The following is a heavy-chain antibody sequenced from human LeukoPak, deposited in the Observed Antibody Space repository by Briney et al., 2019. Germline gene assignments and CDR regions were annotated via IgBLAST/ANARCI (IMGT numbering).Heavy chain of an antibody. CDR3: ARVRWLRLSGALFDY. CDR1: GYTFTSYG. Sequence: LRASVKVSCKASGYTFTSYGISWVRQAPGQGLEWMGIINPSGGSTSYAQKFQGRVTMTRDTSTSTVYMELSSLRSEDTAVYYCARVRWLRLSGALFDYWGQGTLVTVSS. J-gene: IGHJ4*02. D-gene: IGHD5-12*01. V-gene: IGHV1-46*01. CDR2: INPSGGST.